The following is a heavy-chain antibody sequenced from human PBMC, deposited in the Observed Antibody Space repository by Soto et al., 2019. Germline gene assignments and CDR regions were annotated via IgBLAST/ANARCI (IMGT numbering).Heavy chain of an antibody. J-gene: IGHJ1*01. CDR2: ISGSGGST. V-gene: IGHV3-23*01. Sequence: GGSLRLSCAASGFTFSSYAMSWVRQAPGKGLEWVSAISGSGGSTYYADSVKGRFTISRDNSKNTLYLQMNSLRAEDTAVYYCAKSEDDYGDLEYFQHWGQGTLVTVSS. D-gene: IGHD4-17*01. CDR1: GFTFSSYA. CDR3: AKSEDDYGDLEYFQH.